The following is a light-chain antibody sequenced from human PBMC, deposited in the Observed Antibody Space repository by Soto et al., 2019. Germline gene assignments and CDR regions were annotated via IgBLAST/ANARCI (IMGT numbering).Light chain of an antibody. CDR1: QSVSSK. CDR2: GAS. J-gene: IGKJ1*01. CDR3: QQYNSWLWT. Sequence: EMVMTHSPATLSVFPWEGATLSVRVSQSVSSKLAWYQQKPGQAPRLLIYGASTRATGIPARFSGSGSGTEFTLIISSLQSEDSAVYYCQQYNSWLWTFGQGTKVDI. V-gene: IGKV3-15*01.